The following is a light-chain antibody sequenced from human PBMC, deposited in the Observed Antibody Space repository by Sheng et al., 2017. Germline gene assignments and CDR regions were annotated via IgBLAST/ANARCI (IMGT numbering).Light chain of an antibody. CDR1: QSVSSY. Sequence: EIVMTQSPATLSVSPGERATLSCRASQSVSSYLAWYQQKPGQAPRLLIYDVARRVNGIPARFSGSGSGTDFTLTISSLEPEDFAVYYCQQRGNWPALTFGGGTKVEIK. V-gene: IGKV3-11*01. CDR3: QQRGNWPALT. J-gene: IGKJ4*01. CDR2: DVA.